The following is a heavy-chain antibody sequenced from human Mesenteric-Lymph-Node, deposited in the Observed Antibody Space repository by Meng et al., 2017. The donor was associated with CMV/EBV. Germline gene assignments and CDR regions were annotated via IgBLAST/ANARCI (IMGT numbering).Heavy chain of an antibody. CDR3: ARERDPPGTAPGRYYFDY. CDR2: IYYSGST. CDR1: GGSISSSSYY. D-gene: IGHD1-7*01. J-gene: IGHJ4*02. Sequence: SETLSLTCTVSGGSISSSSYYWGWIRQPPGKGLEWIGSIYYSGSTYYNPSLKSRVTISVDTSKNQFSLKLSSVTAADTAVYYCARERDPPGTAPGRYYFDYWGQGTLVTVSS. V-gene: IGHV4-39*07.